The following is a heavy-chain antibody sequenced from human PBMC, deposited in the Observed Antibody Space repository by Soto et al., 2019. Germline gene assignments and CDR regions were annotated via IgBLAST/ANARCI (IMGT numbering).Heavy chain of an antibody. V-gene: IGHV4-39*01. CDR2: VYYNENT. Sequence: GTLSLTCSVSGGSISSFTYYWGWIRQPPGKGLEWTGTVYYNENTYYNPSLKSRVTITVDTAKNQFSLNLRSVTAADTAMYFCARRERYYGSPGWFDPWGPGTLVTVSS. J-gene: IGHJ5*02. CDR1: GGSISSFTYY. D-gene: IGHD3-10*01. CDR3: ARRERYYGSPGWFDP.